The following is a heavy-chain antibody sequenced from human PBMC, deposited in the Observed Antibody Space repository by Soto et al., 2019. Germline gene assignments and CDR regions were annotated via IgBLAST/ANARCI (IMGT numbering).Heavy chain of an antibody. Sequence: QITLKESGPTLVKPTQTLTLTCTFSGFSLSTSGVGVAWIRQPPGKALEWLALIYWDDDKRYRPSLESRLTITKDTSKNQVVLIMTTMDSVDIATYYCAYLPCSGGSCYWFSFSGMDVWGQGTTVTVSS. J-gene: IGHJ6*02. V-gene: IGHV2-5*02. D-gene: IGHD2-15*01. CDR3: AYLPCSGGSCYWFSFSGMDV. CDR1: GFSLSTSGVG. CDR2: IYWDDDK.